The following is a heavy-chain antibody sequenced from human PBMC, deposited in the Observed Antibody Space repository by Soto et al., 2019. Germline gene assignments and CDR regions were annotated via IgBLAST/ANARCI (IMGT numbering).Heavy chain of an antibody. D-gene: IGHD1-26*01. V-gene: IGHV3-74*01. CDR3: ARGVPGYYGCDY. CDR2: IKSDGSST. J-gene: IGHJ4*02. CDR1: GLSFSRDW. Sequence: EVQLVESGGGLVQPGGSLRLSCAASGLSFSRDWMHWVRQAPGKGLVWVSRIKSDGSSTNYADSVRGRFTISRDNAKDTLDLQMDSLRAEDTAVYYCARGVPGYYGCDYWGQGTLVTVSS.